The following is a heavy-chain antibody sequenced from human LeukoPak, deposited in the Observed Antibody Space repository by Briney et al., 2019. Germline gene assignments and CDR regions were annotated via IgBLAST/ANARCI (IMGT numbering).Heavy chain of an antibody. D-gene: IGHD6-13*01. V-gene: IGHV3-9*01. CDR3: AKDYSYSSSWSPFDY. Sequence: LPGRSLRLSCAASGFTFDDYAMHWVRQAPGKGLEWVSGISWNSGSIGYADSVKGRFTISRDNAKNSLYLQMNSLRAEDTALYYCAKDYSYSSSWSPFDYWGQGTLVTVSS. CDR1: GFTFDDYA. CDR2: ISWNSGSI. J-gene: IGHJ4*02.